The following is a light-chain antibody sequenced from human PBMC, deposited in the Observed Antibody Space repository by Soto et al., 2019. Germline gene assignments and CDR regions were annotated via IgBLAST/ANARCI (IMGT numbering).Light chain of an antibody. CDR2: HAS. J-gene: IGKJ1*01. Sequence: DIHMTQSPSTLSAWVGGRGTMTFLASQFISSWLAWYQQKPGKVPKLLIFHASNLESGVPSRFSGSGSGTEFTLTISSLQPHDFATYYCQQYNSYPWTFGQGTKVDIK. V-gene: IGKV1-5*01. CDR3: QQYNSYPWT. CDR1: QFISSW.